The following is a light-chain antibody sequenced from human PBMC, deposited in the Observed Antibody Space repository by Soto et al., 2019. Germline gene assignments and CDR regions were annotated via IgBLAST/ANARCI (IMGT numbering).Light chain of an antibody. V-gene: IGLV2-8*01. Sequence: QSALTQPASVSGSPGQSITISCTGTSREVGGYNYVSWYQQYPGKAPKLMIYGVTNRPSGVPDRFSGSKSGNTASLTVSGLQTEDEADYYCSAYAGSNNFVFGSGNKLTVL. CDR1: SREVGGYNY. CDR2: GVT. CDR3: SAYAGSNNFV. J-gene: IGLJ1*01.